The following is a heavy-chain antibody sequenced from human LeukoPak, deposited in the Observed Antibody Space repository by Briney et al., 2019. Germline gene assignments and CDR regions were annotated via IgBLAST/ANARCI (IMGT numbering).Heavy chain of an antibody. CDR2: IYHGGTT. V-gene: IGHV4-4*02. J-gene: IGHJ4*02. D-gene: IGHD4-23*01. CDR1: GDSITTSRW. CDR3: ATYLYGGDYGSYYFEY. Sequence: SETLSLTCAVSGDSITTSRWWSWARQPPGKGLEGIGEIYHGGTTNYNPSLKSRVIMSVDKSKNHFSLKLTSVTAADTAVYYCATYLYGGDYGSYYFEYWGQGTLVTVSS.